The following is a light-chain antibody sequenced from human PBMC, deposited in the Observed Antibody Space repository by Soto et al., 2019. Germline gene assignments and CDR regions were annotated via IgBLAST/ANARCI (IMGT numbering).Light chain of an antibody. CDR2: GAS. V-gene: IGKV3-11*01. J-gene: IGKJ5*01. CDR1: ESISSA. CDR3: QQRSVWPIT. Sequence: EVVMTQSPATLSVSPGERATLSCRASESISSALAWYQRKPGQAPRLLISGASSRATGIPARFSGSGSGTDFTLTISGLEPEDFAVYYCQQRSVWPITFGQGTRLEIK.